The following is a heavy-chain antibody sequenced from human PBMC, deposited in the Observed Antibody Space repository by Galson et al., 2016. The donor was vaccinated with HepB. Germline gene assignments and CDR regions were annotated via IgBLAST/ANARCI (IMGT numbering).Heavy chain of an antibody. CDR3: AKDHPNGGWPTFES. CDR1: GFTISRYA. D-gene: IGHD6-19*01. Sequence: SLRLSCAASGFTISRYAMSWVRQAPGMGLEWVAAINNGGNSYYAHSVRGRFTVSRSDSENMFFLQMNSLRPEDAATYFCAKDHPNGGWPTFESWGQGTLVAVSS. CDR2: INNGGNS. J-gene: IGHJ4*02. V-gene: IGHV3-23*01.